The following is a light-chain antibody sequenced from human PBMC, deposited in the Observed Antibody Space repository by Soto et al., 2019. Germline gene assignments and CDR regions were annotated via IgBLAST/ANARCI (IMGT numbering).Light chain of an antibody. V-gene: IGKV1-39*01. CDR2: AAS. J-gene: IGKJ1*01. Sequence: DIQMTQSPSSLSASVGDRVTITCRASQGLTTYLNWYQQKPGNAPKLLIYAASTLQSGVPSRFSGSGSETDFTLTISSLRPEDFATYSCQQSYSSTWTFGQGTKVEIK. CDR1: QGLTTY. CDR3: QQSYSSTWT.